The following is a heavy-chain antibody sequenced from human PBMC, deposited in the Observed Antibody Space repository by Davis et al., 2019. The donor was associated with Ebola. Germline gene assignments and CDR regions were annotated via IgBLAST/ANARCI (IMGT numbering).Heavy chain of an antibody. D-gene: IGHD6-19*01. CDR3: AKEEGMRRKWMAHFDY. Sequence: GESLKISCATSGFTFSDYYMSWIRQAPGKGLEWVAVVAYDVVTTYYADSVRGRFTISRDNSKNTLYLQMDSLRPEDTAVYYCAKEEGMRRKWMAHFDYWGQGAQVTVSS. CDR2: VAYDVVTT. V-gene: IGHV3-30*18. J-gene: IGHJ4*02. CDR1: GFTFSDYY.